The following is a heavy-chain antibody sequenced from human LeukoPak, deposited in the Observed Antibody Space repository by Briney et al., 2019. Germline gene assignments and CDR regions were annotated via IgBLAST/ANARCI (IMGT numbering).Heavy chain of an antibody. D-gene: IGHD3-10*01. CDR3: AKDLYYYGSGSYFGMDV. J-gene: IGHJ6*02. CDR2: ISGDGGRT. V-gene: IGHV3-43*02. Sequence: GGSLRLSCAASGFTFDDYAMYWVRQAPGEGLEWVSLISGDGGRTYYADSVKGRFTISRDSSKNSLYLQMNSLRTEDTALYYCAKDLYYYGSGSYFGMDVWGQGTTVTVSS. CDR1: GFTFDDYA.